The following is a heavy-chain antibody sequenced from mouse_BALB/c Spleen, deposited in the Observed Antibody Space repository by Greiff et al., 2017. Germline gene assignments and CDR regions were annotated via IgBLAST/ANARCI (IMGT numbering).Heavy chain of an antibody. CDR2: ISSGSSTI. Sequence: EVQGVESGGGLVQPGGSRKLSCAASGFTFSSFGMHWVRQAPEKGLEWVAYISSGSSTIYYADTVKGRFTISRDNPKNTLFLQMTSLRSEDTAMYYCARVNYYYAMDYWGQGTSVTVSS. V-gene: IGHV5-17*02. CDR3: ARVNYYYAMDY. D-gene: IGHD1-1*01. CDR1: GFTFSSFG. J-gene: IGHJ4*01.